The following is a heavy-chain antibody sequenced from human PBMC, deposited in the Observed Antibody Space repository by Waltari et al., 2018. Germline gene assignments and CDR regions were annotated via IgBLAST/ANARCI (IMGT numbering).Heavy chain of an antibody. V-gene: IGHV1-2*02. CDR1: GYTFTGYY. CDR2: INPNSCGT. CDR3: ARDRGIAAAGPGY. Sequence: QVQLVQSGAEVKKPGASVKVSCKASGYTFTGYYMHWVRPAPGQGLEWMGWINPNSCGTNYAQKFQGRVTMTRDTSISTAYMELSRLRSDDTAVYYCARDRGIAAAGPGYWGQGTLVTVSS. J-gene: IGHJ4*02. D-gene: IGHD6-13*01.